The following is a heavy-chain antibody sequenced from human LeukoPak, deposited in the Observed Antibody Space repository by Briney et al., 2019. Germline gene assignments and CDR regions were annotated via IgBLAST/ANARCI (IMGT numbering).Heavy chain of an antibody. J-gene: IGHJ3*01. Sequence: SGPTRGKPTQTLTRTCSFSGLSLNNRGEGVAWILQPPRKALEWLALIFWDVDKRFIPSLENRLSITRDTSKSQVVLTMTNMNPVDTGTYYCVHKNPLAFYRDGDVLTGVGFGAFDFWGQGVLVTVSS. CDR2: IFWDVDK. CDR3: VHKNPLAFYRDGDVLTGVGFGAFDF. V-gene: IGHV2-5*02. D-gene: IGHD3-3*02. CDR1: GLSLNNRGEG.